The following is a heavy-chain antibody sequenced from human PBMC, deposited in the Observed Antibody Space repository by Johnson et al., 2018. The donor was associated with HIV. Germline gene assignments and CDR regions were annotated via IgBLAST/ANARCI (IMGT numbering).Heavy chain of an antibody. D-gene: IGHD6-6*01. V-gene: IGHV3-7*05. CDR3: ASLVGSSSGEAFDI. CDR1: GFTFSSYW. J-gene: IGHJ3*02. CDR2: IKQDGSEK. Sequence: VLLVESGGGVVQPGGSLRLSCAASGFTFSSYWLSWVRQAPGKGLEWVANIKQDGSEKYYVDSVKGRFTISRDNAKNSLYLQMNSLRAEDTAVYYCASLVGSSSGEAFDIWGQGTMVTVSS.